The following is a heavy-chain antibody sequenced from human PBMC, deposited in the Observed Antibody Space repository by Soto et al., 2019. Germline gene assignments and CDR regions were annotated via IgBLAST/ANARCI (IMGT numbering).Heavy chain of an antibody. CDR3: ARDVIAVRPIAWFDP. CDR2: ITPIFGTA. D-gene: IGHD6-6*01. V-gene: IGHV1-69*12. CDR1: GGTFSSYD. Sequence: QVQLVQSGAEVKKPGSSVKVSCKASGGTFSSYDIRWVRQTPGQGLEWMGGITPIFGTADYAQKFQGRVTITADDSTSTADIELSSLRSEATAVYYYARDVIAVRPIAWFDPWCQGTLVTVSS. J-gene: IGHJ5*02.